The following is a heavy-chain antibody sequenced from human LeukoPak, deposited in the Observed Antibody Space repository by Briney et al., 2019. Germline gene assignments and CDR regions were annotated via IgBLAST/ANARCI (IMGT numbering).Heavy chain of an antibody. CDR3: AKMWSSSSSLDY. J-gene: IGHJ4*02. CDR1: GFTFSSYG. D-gene: IGHD6-6*01. V-gene: IGHV3-30*18. CDR2: ISYDGSNK. Sequence: PGGSLRLSCAASGFTFSSYGVHWVRQAPGKGLEWVAVISYDGSNKYYADSVKGRFTISRDNSKNTLYLQMNSLRAEDTAVYYCAKMWSSSSSLDYWGQGTLVTVSS.